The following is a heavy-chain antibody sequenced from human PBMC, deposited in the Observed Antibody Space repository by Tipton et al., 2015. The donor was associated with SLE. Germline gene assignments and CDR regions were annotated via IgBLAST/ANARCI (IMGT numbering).Heavy chain of an antibody. CDR3: ARDTRAFDI. CDR1: GGSISSYY. V-gene: IGHV4-4*08. J-gene: IGHJ3*02. Sequence: TLSLTCTVSGGSISSYYWSWIRQPAGKGLEWIGEINHSGSTNYNPSLKSRVTISVDTSKNQFSLKLSSVTAADTAVYYCARDTRAFDIWGQGTMVTVSS. CDR2: INHSGST. D-gene: IGHD2-15*01.